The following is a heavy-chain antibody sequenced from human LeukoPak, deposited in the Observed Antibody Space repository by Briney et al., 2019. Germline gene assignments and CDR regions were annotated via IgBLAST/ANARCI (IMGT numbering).Heavy chain of an antibody. CDR3: ARHPAGTSLH. CDR2: ISGSGSTI. V-gene: IGHV3-48*04. D-gene: IGHD6-19*01. Sequence: PGGSLRLSCAASGFTFSTCAMTWVRQAPGKGLEWVSYISGSGSTIYYADSVKGRFTISRDNAKNSLYLQMNSLRAKDTAVYYCARHPAGTSLHWGQGTLVTVSS. J-gene: IGHJ4*02. CDR1: GFTFSTCA.